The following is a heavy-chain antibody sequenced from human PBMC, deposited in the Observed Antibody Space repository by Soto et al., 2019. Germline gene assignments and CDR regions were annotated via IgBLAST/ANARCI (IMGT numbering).Heavy chain of an antibody. J-gene: IGHJ6*02. CDR3: AKDPGTRGMDV. V-gene: IGHV4-34*01. Sequence: PSETLSLTCAVYGGSFSGYYWSWIRQPPGKGLEWIGEINHSGSTNYNPSLKSRVTISVDTSKNQFSLKLSSVTAADTAVYYCAKDPGTRGMDVWVQGTTVTVS. CDR2: INHSGST. CDR1: GGSFSGYY. D-gene: IGHD6-13*01.